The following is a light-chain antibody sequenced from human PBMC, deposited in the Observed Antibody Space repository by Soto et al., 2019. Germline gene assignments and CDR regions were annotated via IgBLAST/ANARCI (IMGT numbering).Light chain of an antibody. Sequence: DIQMTQSPSTLSASVGDRVIITCRASQGISNWLAWYQQKPGKAPNLHTYRASSLKSGVPSRFSASGSGTEFTLTISSLHPDDFATYYCQQYDTYWTFGQGTKVEFK. CDR2: RAS. CDR1: QGISNW. CDR3: QQYDTYWT. V-gene: IGKV1-5*03. J-gene: IGKJ1*01.